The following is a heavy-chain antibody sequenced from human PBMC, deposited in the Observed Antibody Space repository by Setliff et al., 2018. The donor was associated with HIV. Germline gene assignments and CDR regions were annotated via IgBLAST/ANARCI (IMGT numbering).Heavy chain of an antibody. CDR2: IYSSGST. V-gene: IGHV4-61*02. CDR1: GGSISSSSYY. CDR3: ARESGDYYDSSGYYLGWFDP. D-gene: IGHD3-22*01. J-gene: IGHJ5*02. Sequence: SETLSLTCTVSGGSISSSSYYWGWIRQPAGKGVEWIGRIYSSGSTNYNPSLKSRVTISVDTSKNHFSLRLTSVTAADTAVYYCARESGDYYDSSGYYLGWFDPWGQGTQVTVSS.